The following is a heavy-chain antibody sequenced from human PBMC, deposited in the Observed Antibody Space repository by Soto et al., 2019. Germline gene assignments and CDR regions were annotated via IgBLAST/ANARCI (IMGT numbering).Heavy chain of an antibody. CDR3: GRGHDPSGFLESLFNYYFYGMDV. CDR1: GFTFRSYV. D-gene: IGHD3-3*01. CDR2: ISYDGSNR. Sequence: GGSLRLSCAASGFTFRSYVLHWVRQAPGKGLEWVAVISYDGSNRYYTDSVKGRFIISGDTSQTTLYLKIKPLEGEARAGYSGGRGHDPSGFLESLFNYYFYGMDVWGQGTTVTVSS. J-gene: IGHJ6*02. V-gene: IGHV3-30-3*01.